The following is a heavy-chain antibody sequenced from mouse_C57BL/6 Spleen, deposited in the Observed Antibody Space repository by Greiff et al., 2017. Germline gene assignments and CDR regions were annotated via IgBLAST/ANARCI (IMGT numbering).Heavy chain of an antibody. J-gene: IGHJ3*01. CDR2: IYPGSGST. Sequence: VQLQQPGAELVKPGASVKMSCKASGYTFTSYWITWVKQRPGQGLEWIGDIYPGSGSTNYNEKFKSKATLTVDTSSSTAYRQLSSLTSEDSAVYYCARGAYDYAWFAYWGQGTLVTVSA. D-gene: IGHD2-4*01. CDR3: ARGAYDYAWFAY. CDR1: GYTFTSYW. V-gene: IGHV1-55*01.